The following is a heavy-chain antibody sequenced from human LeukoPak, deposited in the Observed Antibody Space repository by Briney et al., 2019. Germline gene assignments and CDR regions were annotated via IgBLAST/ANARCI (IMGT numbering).Heavy chain of an antibody. V-gene: IGHV3-43*02. CDR1: GFTFDDYA. CDR3: VQAMF. CDR2: ISGDGGST. Sequence: GSLRLSCAASGFTFDDYAMHWVRQAPGKGLEWVSLISGDGGSTYYADSVKGRFPISRDNSKNSLYLQMNSLRTEDTALYYCVQAMFWGQGTMVTVSS. J-gene: IGHJ3*01.